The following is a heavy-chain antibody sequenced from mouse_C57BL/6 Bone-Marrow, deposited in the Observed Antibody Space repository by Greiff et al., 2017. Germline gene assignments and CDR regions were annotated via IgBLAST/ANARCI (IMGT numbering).Heavy chain of an antibody. Sequence: VQGVESGPGLVAPSQSLSITCTVSGFSLTSYGVDWVRQSPGKGLEWLGVIWGVGSTNYNSALNSRLSISKDNSKSEVFLKMNSLQTDDTALYCCASVYGDGFVYWGQGTLGTVSA. D-gene: IGHD1-1*01. J-gene: IGHJ3*01. CDR1: GFSLTSYG. CDR2: IWGVGST. CDR3: ASVYGDGFVY. V-gene: IGHV2-6*01.